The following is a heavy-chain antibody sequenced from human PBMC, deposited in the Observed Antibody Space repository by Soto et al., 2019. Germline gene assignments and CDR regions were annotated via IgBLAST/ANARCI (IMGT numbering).Heavy chain of an antibody. CDR2: ISGSGGST. D-gene: IGHD5-12*01. V-gene: IGHV3-23*01. J-gene: IGHJ4*02. CDR1: GFTFSSYA. CDR3: AKNEGQWLRLPVGYFDY. Sequence: EVQLLESGGGLVQPGGSLRLSCAASGFTFSSYAMSWVRQAPGKGLEWVSAISGSGGSTYYADSVKGRFTISRDNSKNTLYLQMNSLRAEDTAVYYCAKNEGQWLRLPVGYFDYWGQGTLVTVSS.